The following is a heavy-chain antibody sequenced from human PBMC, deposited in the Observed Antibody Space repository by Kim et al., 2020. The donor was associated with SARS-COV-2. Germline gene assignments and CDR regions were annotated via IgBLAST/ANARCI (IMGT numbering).Heavy chain of an antibody. D-gene: IGHD3-22*01. V-gene: IGHV4-39*01. Sequence: SLKCRVTIYVDTSKNQFSLKLGAVTAADTAVYYCARLNYYDSSGYYEFDYWGQGTLVTVSS. CDR3: ARLNYYDSSGYYEFDY. J-gene: IGHJ4*02.